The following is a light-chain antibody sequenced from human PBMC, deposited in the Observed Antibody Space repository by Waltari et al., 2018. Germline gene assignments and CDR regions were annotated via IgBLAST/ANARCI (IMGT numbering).Light chain of an antibody. J-gene: IGLJ2*01. CDR2: AVS. CDR3: SSYAGSSKGV. CDR1: SSDVGNYKR. V-gene: IGLV2-23*02. Sequence: QSALTQPASVSGSPGQSITISCTGTSSDVGNYKRFSWYQQHPSKAPKLMIYAVSKRPSGVSDRFSGSKSGDMASLTISGLQPEDEAEYFCSSYAGSSKGVFGGGTKVTVL.